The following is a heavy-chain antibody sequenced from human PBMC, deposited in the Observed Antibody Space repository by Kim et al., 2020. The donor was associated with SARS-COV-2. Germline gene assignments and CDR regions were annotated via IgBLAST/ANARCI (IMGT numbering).Heavy chain of an antibody. V-gene: IGHV4-59*01. Sequence: SETLSLTCTVSGGSISSYYWSWIRQPPGKGLEWIGYIYYSGSTKYNPSLKSRVTISVDTSKNQLSLKLSSVTAADTDVYYCARDQGYYGILTGLYYYDGMDVWGQRTTVTVSS. CDR3: ARDQGYYGILTGLYYYDGMDV. J-gene: IGHJ6*02. D-gene: IGHD3-9*01. CDR1: GGSISSYY. CDR2: IYYSGST.